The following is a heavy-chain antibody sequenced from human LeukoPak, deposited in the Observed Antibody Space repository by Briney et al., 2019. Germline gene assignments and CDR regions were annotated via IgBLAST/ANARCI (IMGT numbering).Heavy chain of an antibody. Sequence: ASVKVSCKASGYTFTSYGISWVRQAPGQGLEWMGWIRAYNGNTNYAQKLQGRVTMTTDTSTSTAYMELRSLRSDDTAVYYCARDLSVLLWFGELPVDYWGQGTLVTVSS. CDR1: GYTFTSYG. J-gene: IGHJ4*02. CDR3: ARDLSVLLWFGELPVDY. CDR2: IRAYNGNT. V-gene: IGHV1-18*01. D-gene: IGHD3-10*01.